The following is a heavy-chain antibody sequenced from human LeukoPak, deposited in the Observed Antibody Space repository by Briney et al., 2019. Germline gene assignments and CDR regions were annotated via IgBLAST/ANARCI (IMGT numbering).Heavy chain of an antibody. Sequence: GGSLRLSCAASGFTFSSYAMHWVRQAPGKGLEWVAVISYDGSNKYYADSVKGRFTISRDNSKNTLYLQMSSLRAEDTAVYYCVQLLDDNPIRWYFGLWGRGTLVTVSS. D-gene: IGHD1-14*01. CDR3: VQLLDDNPIRWYFGL. CDR2: ISYDGSNK. V-gene: IGHV3-30-3*01. CDR1: GFTFSSYA. J-gene: IGHJ2*01.